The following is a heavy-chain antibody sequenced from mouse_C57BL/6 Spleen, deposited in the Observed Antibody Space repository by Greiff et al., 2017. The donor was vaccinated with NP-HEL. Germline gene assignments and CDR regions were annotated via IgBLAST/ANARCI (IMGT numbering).Heavy chain of an antibody. J-gene: IGHJ4*01. CDR3: ARERATVVAYYYAMDY. Sequence: VQLQQSGPELVKPGASVKISCKASGYAFSSSWMNWVKQRPGKGLEWIGRIYPGDGDTNYNGKFKGKATLTADKSSSTAYMQLSSLTSEDSAVYFCARERATVVAYYYAMDYWGQGTSVTVSS. CDR2: IYPGDGDT. D-gene: IGHD1-1*01. V-gene: IGHV1-82*01. CDR1: GYAFSSSW.